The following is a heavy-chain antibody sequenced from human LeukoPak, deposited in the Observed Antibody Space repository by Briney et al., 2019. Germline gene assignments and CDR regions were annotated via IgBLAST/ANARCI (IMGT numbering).Heavy chain of an antibody. CDR1: GYSFSSYW. J-gene: IGHJ1*01. CDR2: IFPADSDT. V-gene: IGHV5-51*01. Sequence: GESLKISCKGSGYSFSSYWVAWVRQMPGKGLEWMGIIFPADSDTRYSPSFQGQVTISVDKSINTAYLQWSSLKASDTAMYYCARHRYFQLWGRGTLVTVSS. CDR3: ARHRYFQL.